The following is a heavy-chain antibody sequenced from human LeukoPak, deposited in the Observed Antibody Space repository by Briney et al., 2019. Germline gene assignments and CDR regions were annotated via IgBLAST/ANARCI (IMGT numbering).Heavy chain of an antibody. V-gene: IGHV3-23*01. CDR1: GFTFSSYA. D-gene: IGHD6-13*01. CDR3: AKRGSVGTLGHFDY. Sequence: GGSLRLSCAASGFTFSSYAMSWVRQAPGKGLEWVSGISSNGASTYYVDSVKGRFTISRDNSKNTPFLQMNSLRVEDTAVYYCAKRGSVGTLGHFDYWGQGTLVTVSS. J-gene: IGHJ4*02. CDR2: ISSNGAST.